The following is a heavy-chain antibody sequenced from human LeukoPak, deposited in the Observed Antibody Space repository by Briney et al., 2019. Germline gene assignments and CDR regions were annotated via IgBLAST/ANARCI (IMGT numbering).Heavy chain of an antibody. D-gene: IGHD5-24*01. CDR1: GGSINSHSYY. Sequence: PSETLSLTCTVSGGSINSHSYYWGWIRQPPGKGLEWIGSVYYDGTSYSNPSLTSRAAVFVDTSRDEFSLDLSFVTAADTAVYCCVRHISTNTGYFDSCGQGTLVSVSS. CDR2: VYYDGTS. V-gene: IGHV4-39*01. CDR3: VRHISTNTGYFDS. J-gene: IGHJ4*02.